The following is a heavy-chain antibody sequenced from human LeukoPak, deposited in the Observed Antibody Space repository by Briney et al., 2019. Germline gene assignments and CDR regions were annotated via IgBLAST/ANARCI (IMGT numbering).Heavy chain of an antibody. CDR3: ARDRDDGGFEY. J-gene: IGHJ4*02. CDR1: GFTFSKYW. V-gene: IGHV3-7*01. CDR2: IKQDGRVK. D-gene: IGHD4-23*01. Sequence: GGALRLSCAASGFTFSKYWMRWVRQAPEKGLEWVANIKQDGRVKQYVDSMKGRSTISRDNAKNSLYLQMNSLRVEDTAVYYCARDRDDGGFEYWGQGTLVTVSS.